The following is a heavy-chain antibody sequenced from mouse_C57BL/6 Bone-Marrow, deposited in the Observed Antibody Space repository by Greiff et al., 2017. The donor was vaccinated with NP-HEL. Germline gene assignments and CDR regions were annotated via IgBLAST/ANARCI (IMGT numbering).Heavy chain of an antibody. V-gene: IGHV5-4*01. J-gene: IGHJ1*03. CDR1: GFTFSSYA. Sequence: EVQRVESGGGLVKPGGSLKLSCAASGFTFSSYAMSWVRQTPEKRLEWVATISDGGSYTYYPDNVKGRFTISRDKAKNNLYLQMSHLKSEDTAMYYCAREGESYYYGSSSDWYFDVWGTGTTVTVSS. CDR3: AREGESYYYGSSSDWYFDV. CDR2: ISDGGSYT. D-gene: IGHD1-1*01.